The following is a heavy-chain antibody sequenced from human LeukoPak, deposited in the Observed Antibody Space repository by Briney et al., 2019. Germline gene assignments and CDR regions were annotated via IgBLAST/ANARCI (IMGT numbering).Heavy chain of an antibody. CDR3: ARDSIRSRGDY. CDR2: ISSSSSYI. V-gene: IGHV3-21*01. CDR1: GFTFSSDS. D-gene: IGHD1-26*01. J-gene: IGHJ4*02. Sequence: PGGSLRLSYASSGFTFSSDSMNWVRQAPGKGLERVSSISSSSSYIYYADSVKGRFTISRDNAKNSLYLQMNSLRAEDTAVYYCARDSIRSRGDYWGQGTLVTVSS.